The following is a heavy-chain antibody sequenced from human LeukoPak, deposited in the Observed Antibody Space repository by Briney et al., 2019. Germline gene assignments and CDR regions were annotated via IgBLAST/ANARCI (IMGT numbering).Heavy chain of an antibody. D-gene: IGHD3-22*01. CDR1: GYSFTGFY. Sequence: EASVKVSCKASGYSFTGFYIHWVRQAPGQGLEWMAWINPQSGATNYAQKFKGRITTTRDMSITTAYMEVTTLRSDDTAVYYCARGGDDSGLYFAYSGQGTLVTVSS. V-gene: IGHV1-2*02. CDR3: ARGGDDSGLYFAY. CDR2: INPQSGAT. J-gene: IGHJ4*02.